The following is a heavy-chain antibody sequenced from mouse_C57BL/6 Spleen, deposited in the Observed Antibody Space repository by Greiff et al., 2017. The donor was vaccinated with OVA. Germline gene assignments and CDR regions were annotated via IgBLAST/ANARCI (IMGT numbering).Heavy chain of an antibody. J-gene: IGHJ1*03. V-gene: IGHV3-6*01. D-gene: IGHD2-3*01. CDR2: ISYDGSN. CDR1: GYSITSGYY. Sequence: EVKLQESGPGLVKPSQSLSLTCSVTGYSITSGYYWNWIRQFPGNKLEWMGYISYDGSNNYNPSLKNRISITRDTSKNQFFLKLNSVTTEDTATYYCASYDGYYPYWYFDVWGTGTTVTVSS. CDR3: ASYDGYYPYWYFDV.